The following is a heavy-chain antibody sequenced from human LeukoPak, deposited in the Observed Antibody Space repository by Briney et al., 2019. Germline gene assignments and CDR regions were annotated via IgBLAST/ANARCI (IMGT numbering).Heavy chain of an antibody. CDR3: ARVDVIEDYYYYYMDV. V-gene: IGHV4-34*01. J-gene: IGHJ6*03. D-gene: IGHD3-22*01. CDR1: GGSFSGYY. Sequence: SETLSLTCAVYGGSFSGYYWSWIRQPPGKGLEWIGEINHSGSTNYNPSLKSRVTISVDTSKNQFSLKLSSVTAADTAVYYCARVDVIEDYYYYYMDVWGKGTTVTVSS. CDR2: INHSGST.